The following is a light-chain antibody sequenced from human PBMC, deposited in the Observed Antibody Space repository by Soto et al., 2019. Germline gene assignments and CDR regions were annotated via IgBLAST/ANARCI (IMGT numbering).Light chain of an antibody. CDR1: QGINRN. CDR3: HQYNNSPRT. J-gene: IGKJ1*01. Sequence: EVVMTQSPATLSVSPGERATLSCRASQGINRNLAWYHHKPGQAPRLLIYGVFTRATGIPGRFSGGWSGTEFTLTINGLQSEDFGVYYCHQYNNSPRTFGQGTKVEIK. V-gene: IGKV3-15*01. CDR2: GVF.